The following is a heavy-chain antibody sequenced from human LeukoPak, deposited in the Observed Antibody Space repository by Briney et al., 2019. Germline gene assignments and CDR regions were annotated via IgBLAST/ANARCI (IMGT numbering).Heavy chain of an antibody. CDR2: IYYSGST. V-gene: IGHV4-39*01. J-gene: IGHJ4*02. CDR1: GRSISSSSYY. D-gene: IGHD1-26*01. Sequence: SETLSLTCTVSGRSISSSSYYWGWIRQPPGKGLEWIGSIYYSGSTYYSPSLKSRVTISVDTSKNQFSLKLSSVTAADTAVYYCARVQRWELLSAAYYFDYWGQGTLVTVSS. CDR3: ARVQRWELLSAAYYFDY.